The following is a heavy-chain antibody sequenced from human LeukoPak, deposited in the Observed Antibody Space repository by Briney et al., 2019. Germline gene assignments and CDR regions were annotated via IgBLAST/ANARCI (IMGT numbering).Heavy chain of an antibody. Sequence: PGGSLRLSCAASGFTFSNSAMSWVRQAPGKGLEWVSTLSGSGITTYYADSVKGRFTLSRDNSKTTLFLQLNSLRAEDTAVYYCARDSTYYYDSGSSGPHYFDFWGQGTLVTVSS. J-gene: IGHJ4*02. CDR3: ARDSTYYYDSGSSGPHYFDF. D-gene: IGHD3-10*01. CDR1: GFTFSNSA. V-gene: IGHV3-23*01. CDR2: LSGSGITT.